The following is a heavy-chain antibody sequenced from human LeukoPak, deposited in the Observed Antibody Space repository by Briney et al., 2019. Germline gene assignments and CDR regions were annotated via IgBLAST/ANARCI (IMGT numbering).Heavy chain of an antibody. CDR1: GYTFTSYD. D-gene: IGHD1-26*01. Sequence: ASVKVSCKASGYTFTSYDISWVRQAPGQGLEWMGGIIPIFGTANYAQKFQGRVTITADKSTSTAYMELSSLRSEDTAVYYCARDLISGSYENYYYMDVWGKGTTVTVSS. V-gene: IGHV1-69*06. J-gene: IGHJ6*03. CDR2: IIPIFGTA. CDR3: ARDLISGSYENYYYMDV.